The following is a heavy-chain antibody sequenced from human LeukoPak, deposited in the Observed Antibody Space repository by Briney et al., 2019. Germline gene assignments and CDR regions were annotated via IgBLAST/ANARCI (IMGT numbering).Heavy chain of an antibody. J-gene: IGHJ4*02. V-gene: IGHV3-33*01. Sequence: GGSLRLSCAASGFTFSSYGMHWVRQAPGKGLEWVAVIWYDGSNKYYADSVKGRFTISRDNSKNTLYLQMNSLRAEDTAVYYCARSLRSSLEIATIFDYWGQGTLVTVSS. CDR2: IWYDGSNK. CDR1: GFTFSSYG. CDR3: ARSLRSSLEIATIFDY. D-gene: IGHD5-24*01.